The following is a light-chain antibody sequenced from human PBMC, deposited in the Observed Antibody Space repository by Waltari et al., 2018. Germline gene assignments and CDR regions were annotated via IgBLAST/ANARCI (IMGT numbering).Light chain of an antibody. V-gene: IGKV4-1*01. CDR2: WAS. Sequence: DIVMTQSPDSLAVSLGERATINCKSSQSVLSSSNNKNYLGWYQQKTGQPPKLLISWASTRESVVPDRFSGSGSGTDFTLTISSLQAEDVAIYYCQQCYSSPYTFGQGTKLEIK. CDR3: QQCYSSPYT. J-gene: IGKJ2*01. CDR1: QSVLSSSNNKNY.